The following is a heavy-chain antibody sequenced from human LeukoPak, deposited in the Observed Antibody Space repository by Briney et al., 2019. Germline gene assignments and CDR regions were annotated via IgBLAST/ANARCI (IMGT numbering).Heavy chain of an antibody. J-gene: IGHJ4*02. D-gene: IGHD3-3*01. CDR2: IYTTGST. V-gene: IGHV4-4*07. CDR3: ARVRTYYDSWSGHRKGDSFDY. Sequence: SETLSLTCTVSGGSISSYYWTWIRQPAGKGLEWIGRIYTTGSTNYNPSLNSRVTMSVDTSKNQFSLKLSSVTAADTAVYYCARVRTYYDSWSGHRKGDSFDYWGQGTLVTVSS. CDR1: GGSISSYY.